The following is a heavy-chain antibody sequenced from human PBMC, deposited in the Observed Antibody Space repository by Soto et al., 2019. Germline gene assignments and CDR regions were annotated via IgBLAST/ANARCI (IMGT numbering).Heavy chain of an antibody. CDR3: AKAEKSSAVAGYFDS. J-gene: IGHJ4*02. V-gene: IGHV3-23*01. CDR1: GVTSSSYS. D-gene: IGHD6-19*01. CDR2: ISGSGGST. Sequence: GGSLRLSCSASGVTSSSYSMIWVRRARGKGLEWVSGISGSGGSTYYEDPVKGRFTNSRDNSKNTLYLQMNSLGAEDTAVYYCAKAEKSSAVAGYFDSWGQGTLVTVSS.